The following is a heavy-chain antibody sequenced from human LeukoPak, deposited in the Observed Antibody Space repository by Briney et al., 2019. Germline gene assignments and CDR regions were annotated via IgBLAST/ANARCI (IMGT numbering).Heavy chain of an antibody. V-gene: IGHV3-66*01. CDR3: ARVRWRWLQSDAFDI. CDR1: GFTVSSNY. J-gene: IGHJ3*02. Sequence: GGSLRLSCAASGFTVSSNYMSWVRQAPGKGLEWVSVIYSGGSTYYADSVKGRFTISRDNSKNTLYLQMNSLRAEDTAVYYCARVRWRWLQSDAFDIWGQGTMVTASS. CDR2: IYSGGST. D-gene: IGHD5-24*01.